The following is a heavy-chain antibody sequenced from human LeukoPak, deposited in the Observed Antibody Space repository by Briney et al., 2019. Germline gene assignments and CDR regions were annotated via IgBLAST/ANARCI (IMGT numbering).Heavy chain of an antibody. CDR3: ARVDWNIDH. Sequence: GGSLRLSCAASGFTFSSYWMHWVRQAPGKGLVWVSRIDNGGSSTNYADSVRGRFTISRDNAKNTLYLQMNSLRAEDTAVYYCARVDWNIDHWGQGTMVTVSS. V-gene: IGHV3-74*01. D-gene: IGHD1/OR15-1a*01. CDR2: IDNGGSST. J-gene: IGHJ4*02. CDR1: GFTFSSYW.